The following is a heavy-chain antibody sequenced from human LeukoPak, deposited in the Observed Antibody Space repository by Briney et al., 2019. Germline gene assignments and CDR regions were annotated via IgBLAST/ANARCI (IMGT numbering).Heavy chain of an antibody. Sequence: SQTLSVTCALSGDSVSSNSAAWNWFRQSPSRGLEWLGRTYYMSKWYNDYAVSVKSRITISPDTTKSQFSLQLNSVTPEDTAVYYCVREGGYGILGYWAQGTLVTVSS. J-gene: IGHJ4*02. CDR2: TYYMSKWYN. V-gene: IGHV6-1*01. CDR1: GDSVSSNSAA. D-gene: IGHD5-18*01. CDR3: VREGGYGILGY.